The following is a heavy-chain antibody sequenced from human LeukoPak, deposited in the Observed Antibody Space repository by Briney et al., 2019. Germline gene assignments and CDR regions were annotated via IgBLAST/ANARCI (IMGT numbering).Heavy chain of an antibody. CDR2: ISRSGYST. J-gene: IGHJ6*03. CDR1: GFTFGNYG. D-gene: IGHD3-9*01. V-gene: IGHV3-23*01. Sequence: GGPLRLSCATSGFTFGNYGMTWVRQAPGKGLEWVSTISRSGYSTYYADSVSGRFTISRDNSKSTLFLQMNSLRAEDTAVYYCAKDGGEYYDILTGYYPRLYYMDVWGKGTTVTISS. CDR3: AKDGGEYYDILTGYYPRLYYMDV.